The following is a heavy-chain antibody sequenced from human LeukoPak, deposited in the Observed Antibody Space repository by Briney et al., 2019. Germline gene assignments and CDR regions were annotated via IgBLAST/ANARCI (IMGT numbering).Heavy chain of an antibody. Sequence: NSSETLSLTCTVSGASITSYYWNWTRQPPEKGLEWIGYFYYSGSDNYNPSLKSRITISVDTSKNQFSLKLSSVTAADTAVYYCVRGYCSGATCYHFDYWGQGTLVAVSS. D-gene: IGHD2-15*01. V-gene: IGHV4-59*01. CDR2: FYYSGSD. CDR3: VRGYCSGATCYHFDY. J-gene: IGHJ4*02. CDR1: GASITSYY.